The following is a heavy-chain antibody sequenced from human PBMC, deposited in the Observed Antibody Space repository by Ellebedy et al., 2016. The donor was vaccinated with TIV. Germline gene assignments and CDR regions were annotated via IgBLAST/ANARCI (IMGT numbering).Heavy chain of an antibody. D-gene: IGHD3-10*01. CDR1: GGSISSYY. V-gene: IGHV4-59*12. CDR2: IYYSGST. CDR3: ARVREELWFGELLLSSSLPTFFDY. Sequence: SETLSLTXTVSGGSISSYYWSWIRQPPGKGLEWIGSIYYSGSTNYNPSLKSRVTISVDTSKNQFSLKLSSVTAADTAVYYCARVREELWFGELLLSSSLPTFFDYWGQGTLVTVSS. J-gene: IGHJ4*02.